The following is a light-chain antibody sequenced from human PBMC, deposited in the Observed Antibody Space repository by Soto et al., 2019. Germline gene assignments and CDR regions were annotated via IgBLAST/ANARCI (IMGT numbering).Light chain of an antibody. V-gene: IGLV2-14*01. CDR2: EVS. CDR3: PSYPSSSTRV. J-gene: IGLJ3*02. Sequence: QSALTQPASVSGSPGQSITISCTGTSSDVGGYNYVSWYQQHPGKAPKLMIYEVSNRPSGVSNRFSGSKSGNTASLTISGLQAEAGPDFSSPSYPSSSTRVSAEGPKL. CDR1: SSDVGGYNY.